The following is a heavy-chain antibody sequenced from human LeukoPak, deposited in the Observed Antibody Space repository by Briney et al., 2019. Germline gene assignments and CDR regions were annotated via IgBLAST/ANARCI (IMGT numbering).Heavy chain of an antibody. CDR1: GFSFSDYD. D-gene: IGHD3-16*01. J-gene: IGHJ1*01. CDR3: GRAFPPLRTSSAGDL. CDR2: ISGRSSHI. V-gene: IGHV3-21*01. Sequence: GGSLRLSCSASGFSFSDYDMNWVRQAPGKGLEWVSAISGRSSHIYYGESVKGRFTISRDNAKNSLYLQMDSLGVEDTAAYYCGRAFPPLRTSSAGDLWGQGTLVLVSS.